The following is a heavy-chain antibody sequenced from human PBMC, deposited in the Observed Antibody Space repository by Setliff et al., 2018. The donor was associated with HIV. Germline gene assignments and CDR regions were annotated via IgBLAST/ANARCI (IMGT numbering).Heavy chain of an antibody. J-gene: IGHJ4*02. D-gene: IGHD3-10*01. V-gene: IGHV4-61*02. CDR2: IYTSGST. Sequence: SETLSLTCAVSGGSISSGSYYWNWIRQPAGKGLEWIGRIYTSGSTNYNPSLKSRVTISVDTSRNQFSLKLSSVTAADTAVYYCARHVILLWFGEEGYFDYWGQGTLVTVSS. CDR1: GGSISSGSYY. CDR3: ARHVILLWFGEEGYFDY.